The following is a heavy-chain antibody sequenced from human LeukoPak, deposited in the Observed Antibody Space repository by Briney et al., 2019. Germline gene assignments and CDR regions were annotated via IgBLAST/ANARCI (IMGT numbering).Heavy chain of an antibody. CDR3: ARSEDIAYGMDV. CDR1: GFTARSNH. D-gene: IGHD2-15*01. V-gene: IGHV3-53*01. CDR2: IYSGGST. J-gene: IGHJ6*02. Sequence: GGSLRLSCAASGFTARSNHLSWVRQAPGKRLEWVSIIYSGGSTYYADSVKGRLIISRDTSKNTLYLQMNSLRAEDTAVYYCARSEDIAYGMDVWGQGTTVTVSS.